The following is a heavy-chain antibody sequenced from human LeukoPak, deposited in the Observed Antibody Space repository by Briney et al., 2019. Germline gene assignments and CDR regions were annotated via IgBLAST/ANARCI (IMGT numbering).Heavy chain of an antibody. Sequence: SETLSLTCTVSGGSISSYYWSWIRQPPGKGLEWSGYIYYSGCTNYNPSLKSRVTISVNTYKNQFSLKLSSVAAADTAAYYCARRKFSSGYYYYFDYWGQGTLVTVSS. D-gene: IGHD3-22*01. CDR1: GGSISSYY. CDR3: ARRKFSSGYYYYFDY. CDR2: IYYSGCT. V-gene: IGHV4-59*01. J-gene: IGHJ4*02.